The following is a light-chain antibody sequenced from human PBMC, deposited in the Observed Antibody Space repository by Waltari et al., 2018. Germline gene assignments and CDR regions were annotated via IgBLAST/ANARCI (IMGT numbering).Light chain of an antibody. CDR3: LQRSLWPWT. Sequence: IVLTKSPATLSLSPGERAPLSCRASQTVSTYLAWFQQKPGQAPRLLIYDASNRAPGIPARFSGSGSGTDFSLTISSLEPEDFAVYYCLQRSLWPWTFGQGTKVAVK. V-gene: IGKV3-11*01. CDR1: QTVSTY. J-gene: IGKJ1*01. CDR2: DAS.